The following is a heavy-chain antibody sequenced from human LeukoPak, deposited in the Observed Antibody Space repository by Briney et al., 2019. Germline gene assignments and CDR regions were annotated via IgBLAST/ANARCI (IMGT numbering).Heavy chain of an antibody. V-gene: IGHV3-48*03. D-gene: IGHD3-22*01. Sequence: PGGSLRLSCAASGFTFNTYEMNWVRQAPGKGLEWVSYISGSYSTIYYADSVKGRFTISRDNAKSTLHLQMNSLKPDDTAVYYCATQTITLVVVISPFDYWSQGALVTVSS. CDR2: ISGSYSTI. CDR3: ATQTITLVVVISPFDY. CDR1: GFTFNTYE. J-gene: IGHJ4*02.